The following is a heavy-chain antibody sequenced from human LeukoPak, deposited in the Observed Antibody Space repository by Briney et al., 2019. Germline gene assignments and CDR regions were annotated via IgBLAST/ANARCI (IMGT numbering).Heavy chain of an antibody. CDR1: GFTFDDYA. CDR3: AKDGRQQLVPNYYYYMDV. V-gene: IGHV3-43D*03. Sequence: GGSLRLSCAASGFTFDDYAMHWVRQAPGKGLEWVSLISWDGGSTYYADSVKGRFTISRDNSKNSLYLQMNSLRAEDTALYYCAKDGRQQLVPNYYYYMDVWSKGTTVTVSS. J-gene: IGHJ6*03. CDR2: ISWDGGST. D-gene: IGHD6-13*01.